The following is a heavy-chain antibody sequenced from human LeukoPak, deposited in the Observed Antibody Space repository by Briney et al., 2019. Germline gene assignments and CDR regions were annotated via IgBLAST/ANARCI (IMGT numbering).Heavy chain of an antibody. D-gene: IGHD3-22*01. CDR2: ISYDRSNK. Sequence: GGSLRLSCAASGFTFSSYAMHWVRQAPGQGLEWVAVISYDRSNKYYADSVKGRFTISRDNSKNTLYLQMNSLRAEDTAVYYCARDPPTDSSGYYYRLPNCYFDLWGRGTLVTVSS. CDR3: ARDPPTDSSGYYYRLPNCYFDL. CDR1: GFTFSSYA. J-gene: IGHJ2*01. V-gene: IGHV3-30-3*01.